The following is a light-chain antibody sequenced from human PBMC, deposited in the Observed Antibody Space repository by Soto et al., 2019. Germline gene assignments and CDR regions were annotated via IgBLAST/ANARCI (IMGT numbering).Light chain of an antibody. Sequence: QSVLTQPASVSGSPGQSITISCTGTSSDVGGYKYVSWYQHHPGKAPKLMIYEVSYRPSGVSTRFSGSKSGNTASLTISGLQAEDEADYYCSSYTTTSSYGFGTGTKLTVL. CDR1: SSDVGGYKY. CDR3: SSYTTTSSYG. V-gene: IGLV2-14*01. J-gene: IGLJ1*01. CDR2: EVS.